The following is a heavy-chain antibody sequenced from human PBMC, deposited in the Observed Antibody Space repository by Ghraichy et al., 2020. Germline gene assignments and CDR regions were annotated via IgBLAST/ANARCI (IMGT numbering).Heavy chain of an antibody. Sequence: GGSLRLSCAASGFTFSSYAMTWVRQAPGKGLEWVSSINNSGGGTYYADSVKGRFTISRDNSKDTLYLQLNSLRAEDTALYYCAKAKSSNWVFDYWGQGTLVTVSS. CDR3: AKAKSSNWVFDY. V-gene: IGHV3-23*01. D-gene: IGHD6-13*01. J-gene: IGHJ4*02. CDR2: INNSGGGT. CDR1: GFTFSSYA.